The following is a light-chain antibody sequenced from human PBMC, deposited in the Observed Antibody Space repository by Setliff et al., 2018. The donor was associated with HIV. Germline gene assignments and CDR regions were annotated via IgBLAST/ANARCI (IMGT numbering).Light chain of an antibody. Sequence: QSALTQPPSASGSPGQAVTISCTGTSSDVGSYNYVSWYQQHPGKAPQLMIFEVSKRPSGIPDRFSGSKSGNTASLTVSGLRAEDEADYYCSSYGGRNNWVFGGGTKVTVL. CDR3: SSYGGRNNWV. CDR1: SSDVGSYNY. J-gene: IGLJ3*02. V-gene: IGLV2-8*01. CDR2: EVS.